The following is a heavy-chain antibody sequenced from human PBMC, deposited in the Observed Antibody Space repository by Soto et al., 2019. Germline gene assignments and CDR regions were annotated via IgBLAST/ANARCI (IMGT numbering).Heavy chain of an antibody. J-gene: IGHJ4*02. CDR3: ARGPLSLHSADFR. CDR2: INVGNDVT. Sequence: QVQLVQSGAEMRKPGASVMASCKASGYTFTSYAMNWVRQAPGQRLEWMGWINVGNDVTKYSQRFQDRVTITRDTSANTGYMALCSLKSEDTAIYFCARGPLSLHSADFRWGRGTPVTVSS. D-gene: IGHD3-16*01. CDR1: GYTFTSYA. V-gene: IGHV1-3*01.